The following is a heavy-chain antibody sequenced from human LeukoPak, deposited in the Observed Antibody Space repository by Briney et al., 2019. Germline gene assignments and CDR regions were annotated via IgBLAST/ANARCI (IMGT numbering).Heavy chain of an antibody. J-gene: IGHJ5*02. D-gene: IGHD3-16*02. CDR1: GGSISSSSYY. CDR3: ATTNKAEVITFGGVIVNNWFDP. Sequence: SETLSLTCTVSGGSISSSSYYWGWIRRPPGKGLEWIGSIYYSGSTYYNPSLKSRVTISVDTSKNQFSLKLSSVTAADTAVYYCATTNKAEVITFGGVIVNNWFDPWGQGTLVTVSS. V-gene: IGHV4-39*07. CDR2: IYYSGST.